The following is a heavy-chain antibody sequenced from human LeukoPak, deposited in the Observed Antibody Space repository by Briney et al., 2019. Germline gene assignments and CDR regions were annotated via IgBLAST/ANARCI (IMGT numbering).Heavy chain of an antibody. D-gene: IGHD5-24*01. Sequence: GGSLRLSCAAYGFTFSNYAMSWVRQAPGKGLEWVSGITGGRTTYYADSAKGRFTISRDNSNTMSMEMNSLRVEDTAVYYCAKDYKSGDGYWDFDYWGQGILVTVSS. CDR1: GFTFSNYA. V-gene: IGHV3-23*01. CDR3: AKDYKSGDGYWDFDY. J-gene: IGHJ4*02. CDR2: ITGGRTT.